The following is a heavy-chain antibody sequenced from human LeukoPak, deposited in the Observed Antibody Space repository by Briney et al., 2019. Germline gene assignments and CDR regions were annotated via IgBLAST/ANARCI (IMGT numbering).Heavy chain of an antibody. J-gene: IGHJ6*03. V-gene: IGHV3-7*01. CDR2: IKQDGSEK. Sequence: GGSLRLSCATSGFTFSSYWMSWVRQAPGKGLEWVANIKQDGSEKYYVDSVKGRFTISRDNAKNSLYLQMNSLRAEDTAVYYCAREPGWSTSYYYYYMDVWGKGTTVTISS. D-gene: IGHD6-19*01. CDR3: AREPGWSTSYYYYYMDV. CDR1: GFTFSSYW.